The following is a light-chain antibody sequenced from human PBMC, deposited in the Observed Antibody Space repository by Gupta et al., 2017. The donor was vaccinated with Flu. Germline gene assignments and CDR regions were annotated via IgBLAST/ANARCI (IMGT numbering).Light chain of an antibody. CDR1: QSISNY. CDR3: QRCYPNPVT. J-gene: IGKJ4*01. V-gene: IGKV1-9*01. CDR2: AVS. Sequence: GDRVAITCRASQSISNYLDWYQQKPGKGPKLLIYAVSTLHTAVPSRFSGSGSGTEFTLTISSLQPEDFGIYYCQRCYPNPVTFGGGTKVEVK.